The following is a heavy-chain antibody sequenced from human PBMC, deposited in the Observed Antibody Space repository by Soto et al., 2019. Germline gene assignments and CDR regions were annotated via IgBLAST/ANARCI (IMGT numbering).Heavy chain of an antibody. D-gene: IGHD3-10*01. J-gene: IGHJ6*02. CDR2: FIPIFGTA. Sequence: SVKVSCKASGGTFSSYAISWVRQAPGQGLEWMGGFIPIFGTANYAQKFQGRVTITADESTSTAYMELSSLRSEDTAVYYCARDQPLEGYYYGSGRDYYGMDVWGQGTTVTVSS. CDR3: ARDQPLEGYYYGSGRDYYGMDV. V-gene: IGHV1-69*13. CDR1: GGTFSSYA.